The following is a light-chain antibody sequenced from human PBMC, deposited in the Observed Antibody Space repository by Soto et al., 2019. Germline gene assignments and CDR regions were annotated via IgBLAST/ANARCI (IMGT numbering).Light chain of an antibody. CDR3: QQYHRWPLT. Sequence: EIVMTQSPATLSVSPGERATLACRARQSVSSNLVWYQQKPGQAPRPLIYDASTRATGLPDRFSGSGSGTEFTLPISSLQSEDFAVYYCQQYHRWPLTFGGGTKLEI. V-gene: IGKV3-15*01. J-gene: IGKJ4*01. CDR2: DAS. CDR1: QSVSSN.